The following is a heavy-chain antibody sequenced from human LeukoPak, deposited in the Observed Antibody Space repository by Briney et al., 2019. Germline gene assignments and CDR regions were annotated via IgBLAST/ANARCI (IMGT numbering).Heavy chain of an antibody. CDR2: INPSGGST. J-gene: IGHJ6*02. D-gene: IGHD3-10*01. CDR1: GYTFTSYY. CDR3: ARGVSAGRYYYGMDV. Sequence: ASVKVSCKASGYTFTSYYMHWVRQAPGQGLEWMGIINPSGGSTTYAQKFQGRVTMTRDTSTSTVYMELSSLRSEDTAVYYCARGVSAGRYYYGMDVWGQGTTVTVPS. V-gene: IGHV1-46*01.